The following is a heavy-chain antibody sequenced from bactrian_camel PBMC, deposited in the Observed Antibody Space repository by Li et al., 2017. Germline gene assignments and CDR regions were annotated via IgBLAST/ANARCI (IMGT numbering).Heavy chain of an antibody. D-gene: IGHD1*01. CDR1: PDISSTISSSC. V-gene: IGHV3S40*01. J-gene: IGHJ4*01. CDR2: IHIRGGST. Sequence: DVQLVESGGGSVQAGESLRLSCTASPDISSTISSSCMGWFRQAPEKDREGVAAIHIRGGSTYYADSVKGRFTISKDDIKNIVYLQMSSLKPEDTGMYYCAVGTAWYGRCLGQYNHLGQGTQVTVS.